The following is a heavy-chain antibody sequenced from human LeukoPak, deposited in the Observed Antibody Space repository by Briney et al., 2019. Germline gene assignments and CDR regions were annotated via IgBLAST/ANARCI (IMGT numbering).Heavy chain of an antibody. Sequence: SETLSLTCTVSGGSISSYYWSWIRQPAGKGLEWIGRIYTSGSTNYNPSLKSRVTISVDTSKNQFSLKLSSVTAADTAVYYCASMVRGVINAPFDYWGQGTLVTVSS. V-gene: IGHV4-4*07. CDR2: IYTSGST. J-gene: IGHJ4*02. CDR1: GGSISSYY. D-gene: IGHD3-10*01. CDR3: ASMVRGVINAPFDY.